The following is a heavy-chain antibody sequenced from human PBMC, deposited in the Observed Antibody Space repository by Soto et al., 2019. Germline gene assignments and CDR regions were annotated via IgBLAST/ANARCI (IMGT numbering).Heavy chain of an antibody. Sequence: QVQLVQSGAEVKKPGASVKVSCKASGYTFTNYAIHWVRQAPGQRLEWMGWINAGNGNTKYSQKFQGRVTITRDTSASTAYMELSSLRSEDTAVYYCAGLMAAAGIRDYWGQGTLVTVSS. J-gene: IGHJ4*02. CDR2: INAGNGNT. D-gene: IGHD6-13*01. CDR3: AGLMAAAGIRDY. V-gene: IGHV1-3*01. CDR1: GYTFTNYA.